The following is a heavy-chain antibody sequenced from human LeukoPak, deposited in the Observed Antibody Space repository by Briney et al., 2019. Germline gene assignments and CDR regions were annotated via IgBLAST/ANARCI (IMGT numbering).Heavy chain of an antibody. J-gene: IGHJ4*02. V-gene: IGHV1-2*02. CDR3: ARLDYGVNSGY. CDR2: INPDSGAT. Sequence: ASVKVSCKASGYSVTAYYIQWVRQAPGQGLEWMGWINPDSGATNYAQKFQGRVTMTRDTSINTANMELSRLRSDDTAVYYCARLDYGVNSGYWGQGTLVTVSS. CDR1: GYSVTAYY. D-gene: IGHD4-23*01.